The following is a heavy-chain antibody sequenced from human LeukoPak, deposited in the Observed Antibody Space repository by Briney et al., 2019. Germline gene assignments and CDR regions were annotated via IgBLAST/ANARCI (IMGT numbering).Heavy chain of an antibody. V-gene: IGHV1-2*02. CDR3: ASGSIYYDSSGPGGFDY. D-gene: IGHD3-22*01. J-gene: IGHJ4*02. CDR1: RYTFTGYY. CDR2: INPNSGGT. Sequence: ASVKVSCKGPRYTFTGYYMHWVRQAPGQGLEWMGWINPNSGGTNYAQKFQGRVTMTRDTSISTAYMELSRLRSDDTAVYYCASGSIYYDSSGPGGFDYWGQGTLVTVSS.